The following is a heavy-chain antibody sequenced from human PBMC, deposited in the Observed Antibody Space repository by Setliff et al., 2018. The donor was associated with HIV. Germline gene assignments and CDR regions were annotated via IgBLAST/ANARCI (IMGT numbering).Heavy chain of an antibody. CDR3: ARAGGQLVPFDY. Sequence: ASVKVSCKASGYTFSTYGVTWLRQTPGQGLEWMGWINPYSGITNYAHKFQGRVTMTTDTSTATTYMDLKNLRSDDTAVYYCARAGGQLVPFDYWGQGTLVTVS. V-gene: IGHV1-18*01. CDR2: INPYSGIT. D-gene: IGHD6-6*01. CDR1: GYTFSTYG. J-gene: IGHJ4*02.